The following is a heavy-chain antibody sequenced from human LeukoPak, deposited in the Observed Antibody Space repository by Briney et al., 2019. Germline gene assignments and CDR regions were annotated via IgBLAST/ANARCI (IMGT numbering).Heavy chain of an antibody. J-gene: IGHJ4*02. Sequence: SETLSLTCTVSGGSISSSSYYWGWIRQPPGKGLEWIGSIYYSGSTYYNPSLKSRVTISVDTSKNQFSLKLSSVTAADTAVYYCTRRGYDSSGYYYAYWGQGTLVTVSS. CDR1: GGSISSSSYY. CDR3: TRRGYDSSGYYYAY. CDR2: IYYSGST. V-gene: IGHV4-39*01. D-gene: IGHD3-22*01.